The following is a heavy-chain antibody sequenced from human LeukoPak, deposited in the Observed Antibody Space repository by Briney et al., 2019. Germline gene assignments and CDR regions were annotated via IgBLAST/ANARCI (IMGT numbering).Heavy chain of an antibody. J-gene: IGHJ4*02. CDR2: IYHSGST. V-gene: IGHV4-38-2*02. CDR1: GYSISSGYY. Sequence: SSETVSLSCTVSGYSISSGYYWGWIRQPPGKGLEWIGSIYHSGSTYYNPSLKIRVTISVDTYKNQFSLKLSFVAAADTAVYYCARVLDYYGSGNFGGDYWGQGTLVTVSS. D-gene: IGHD3-10*01. CDR3: ARVLDYYGSGNFGGDY.